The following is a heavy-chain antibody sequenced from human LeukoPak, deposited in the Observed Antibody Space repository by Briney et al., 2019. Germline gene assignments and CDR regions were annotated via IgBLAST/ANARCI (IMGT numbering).Heavy chain of an antibody. D-gene: IGHD6-13*01. Sequence: SVKVSCKASGGTFSSYAISWVRQAPGQGLVWMGGIIPIFGTANYAQKFQGRVTITADESTSTAYMELSSLRSEDTAVYYCAKNKYSSSWYNFDYWGQGTLVTVSS. V-gene: IGHV1-69*13. CDR2: IIPIFGTA. CDR1: GGTFSSYA. CDR3: AKNKYSSSWYNFDY. J-gene: IGHJ4*02.